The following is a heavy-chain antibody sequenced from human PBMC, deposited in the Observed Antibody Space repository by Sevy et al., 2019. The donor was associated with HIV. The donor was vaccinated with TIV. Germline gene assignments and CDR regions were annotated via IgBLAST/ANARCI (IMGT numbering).Heavy chain of an antibody. D-gene: IGHD3-22*01. CDR2: ISGSAGST. J-gene: IGHJ6*02. CDR1: GFTFSRYA. V-gene: IGHV3-23*01. Sequence: GGSLRLSCAASGFTFSRYAMNWVRQAPGKGLEWVSAISGSAGSTYYADSVEGRFTISRDNSKNTPFLQMNSLRVEDTALYYCAKGDRTFYGMDVWGQGTTVTVSS. CDR3: AKGDRTFYGMDV.